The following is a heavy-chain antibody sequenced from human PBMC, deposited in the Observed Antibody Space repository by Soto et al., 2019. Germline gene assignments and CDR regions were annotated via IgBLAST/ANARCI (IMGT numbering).Heavy chain of an antibody. J-gene: IGHJ4*02. CDR2: IYYSGST. CDR3: ARGAADYDFWSGYLKFDY. V-gene: IGHV4-30-4*01. CDR1: GGSISSGDYY. D-gene: IGHD3-3*01. Sequence: SETLSLTCTVSGGSISSGDYYWSWIRQPPGKGLEWIGYIYYSGSTYYNPSLKSRVTISVDTSKNQFSLKLSSVTAADTAVYYCARGAADYDFWSGYLKFDYWGQGTLVTVSS.